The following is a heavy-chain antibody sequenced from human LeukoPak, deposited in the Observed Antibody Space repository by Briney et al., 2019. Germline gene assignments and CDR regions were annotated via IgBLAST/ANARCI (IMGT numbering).Heavy chain of an antibody. Sequence: GGSLRLSCAASGFTFSSYAMSWVRQAPGKGLEWVSAISGSGGSTYYADSVKGRFTISRDNSKNTLYLQMNSLRAEDTAVYYCAKDQRPYYYDSSGYYSGSTIDYWGQGTLLTVAS. J-gene: IGHJ4*02. CDR1: GFTFSSYA. D-gene: IGHD3-22*01. CDR2: ISGSGGST. CDR3: AKDQRPYYYDSSGYYSGSTIDY. V-gene: IGHV3-23*01.